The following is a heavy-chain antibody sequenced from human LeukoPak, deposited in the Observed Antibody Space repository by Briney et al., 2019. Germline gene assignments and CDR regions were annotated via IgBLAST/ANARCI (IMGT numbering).Heavy chain of an antibody. Sequence: PSETLSLTCAVYGGPFSGYYWSWIRQPPGKGLEWIGEINHSGSTNYNPSLKSRVTISVDTSKNQFSLKLSSVTAADTAVYYCARGLSALYSYVPLPYFDYWGQGTLVTVSS. V-gene: IGHV4-34*01. D-gene: IGHD5-18*01. CDR2: INHSGST. J-gene: IGHJ4*02. CDR3: ARGLSALYSYVPLPYFDY. CDR1: GGPFSGYY.